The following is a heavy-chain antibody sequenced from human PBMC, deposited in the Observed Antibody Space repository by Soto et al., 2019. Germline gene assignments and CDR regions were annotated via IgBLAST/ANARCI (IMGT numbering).Heavy chain of an antibody. CDR3: ARVGDLYSTGSYPMVF. CDR1: GGSISSVDYY. V-gene: IGHV4-30-4*01. CDR2: IYYSGST. Sequence: QVQLHESGPGLVKPSQTLSLTCTVSGGSISSVDYYWSWIRQPPGKGLEWIGFIYYSGSTYYNPSLKSRVTISVDTSKNQFSLKLSSVTAADTAVYYCARVGDLYSTGSYPMVFWGQGTLVTVSS. D-gene: IGHD3-10*01. J-gene: IGHJ4*02.